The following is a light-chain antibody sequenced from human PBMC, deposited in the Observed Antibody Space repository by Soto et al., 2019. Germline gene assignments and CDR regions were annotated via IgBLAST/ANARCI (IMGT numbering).Light chain of an antibody. Sequence: ALTQPASVSGSPGQSITISCTGTSSDVGSYNLVSWYQQHPGKAPKLMIYEGSKRPSGVSNRFSGSKSGNTASLTISGLQDEDEADYYCCSYAGSSTWVFGGGTKLTVL. CDR2: EGS. CDR3: CSYAGSSTWV. CDR1: SSDVGSYNL. J-gene: IGLJ3*02. V-gene: IGLV2-23*01.